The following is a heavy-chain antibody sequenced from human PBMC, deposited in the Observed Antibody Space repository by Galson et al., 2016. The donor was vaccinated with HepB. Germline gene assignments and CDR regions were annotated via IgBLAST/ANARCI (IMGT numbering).Heavy chain of an antibody. J-gene: IGHJ3*02. CDR1: GASISSFY. D-gene: IGHD1-1*01. CDR2: GYYIGST. CDR3: ARITNGNTAHDAFDI. Sequence: LSLTCSVSGASISSFYWSWIRQPPGKGLEWIGYGYYIGSTTYNPSLKSRVTISVDTSKNQISLNVTSATATDTAMYYCARITNGNTAHDAFDIWGQGTKVTVSS. V-gene: IGHV4-59*01.